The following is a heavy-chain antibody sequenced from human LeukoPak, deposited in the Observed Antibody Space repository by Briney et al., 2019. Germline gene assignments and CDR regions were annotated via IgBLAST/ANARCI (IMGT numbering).Heavy chain of an antibody. CDR2: ISWNSGSI. Sequence: GRSLRLSCAASGFTFDDYAMRWVRQAPGKGLEWVSGISWNSGSIGYADSVKGRFTISRDNAKNSLYLQMNSLRAEDTALYYCAKDTGIAAARTFDYWGQGTLVTVSS. J-gene: IGHJ4*02. V-gene: IGHV3-9*01. CDR3: AKDTGIAAARTFDY. D-gene: IGHD6-13*01. CDR1: GFTFDDYA.